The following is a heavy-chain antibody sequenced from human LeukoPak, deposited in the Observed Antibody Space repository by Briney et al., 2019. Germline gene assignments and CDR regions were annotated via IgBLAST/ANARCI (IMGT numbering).Heavy chain of an antibody. D-gene: IGHD4-17*01. J-gene: IGHJ4*02. CDR2: MYNSGST. V-gene: IGHV4-59*01. CDR3: ARGIESYGDYGY. Sequence: SETLSLSCTVSGVSISGSYWSWIRQPPGKGLEWIAYMYNSGSTNYNPSLKSRVTISLDTSKNQFSLKLSSLTAADTAIYYCARGIESYGDYGYWGQGILVTVSS. CDR1: GVSISGSY.